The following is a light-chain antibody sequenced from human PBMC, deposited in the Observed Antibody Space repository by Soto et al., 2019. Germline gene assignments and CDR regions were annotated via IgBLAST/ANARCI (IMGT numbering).Light chain of an antibody. Sequence: DIPMNQSPSSLSASVGDRVTITCRASQGVSNWLAWYQQKPEKAPKSLIYGASSLQTGVPSRFSGSGSGTHFTLTISSLQPEDFATYYCQQYHSFPRTFGQGTKLEIK. V-gene: IGKV1D-16*01. CDR2: GAS. CDR1: QGVSNW. CDR3: QQYHSFPRT. J-gene: IGKJ2*01.